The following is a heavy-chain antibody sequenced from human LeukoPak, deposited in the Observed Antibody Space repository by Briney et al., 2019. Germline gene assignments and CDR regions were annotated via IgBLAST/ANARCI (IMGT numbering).Heavy chain of an antibody. D-gene: IGHD6-19*01. CDR1: GASISSYY. V-gene: IGHV4-59*01. Sequence: SETLSLTCTVSGASISSYYWSWIRQPPGKRLGWIGYIYYSGSTNYNPSLKSRVTISVDTSKNQFSLKLSSVTAADTAVYYCARDSSGLMWFDPWGQGTLVTVSS. CDR3: ARDSSGLMWFDP. CDR2: IYYSGST. J-gene: IGHJ5*02.